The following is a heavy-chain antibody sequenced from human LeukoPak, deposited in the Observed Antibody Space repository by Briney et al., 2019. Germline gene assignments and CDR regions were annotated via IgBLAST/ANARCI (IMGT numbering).Heavy chain of an antibody. CDR3: ARDGSGSYLSGFDY. Sequence: PSETLSLTCTVSGGSISSSSYYWGWIRQPPGKGREWIGSIYYSGSTYYNLSLKSRVTISVDTSKNQFSLKLSSVAAADTSVYYCARDGSGSYLSGFDYWGQGTLVTVSS. V-gene: IGHV4-39*01. CDR1: GGSISSSSYY. J-gene: IGHJ4*02. D-gene: IGHD3-10*01. CDR2: IYYSGST.